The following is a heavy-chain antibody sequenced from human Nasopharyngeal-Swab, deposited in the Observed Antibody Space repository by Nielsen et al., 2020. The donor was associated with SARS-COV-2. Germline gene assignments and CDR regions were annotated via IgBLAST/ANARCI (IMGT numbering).Heavy chain of an antibody. V-gene: IGHV4-59*01. CDR2: IYYSGGA. CDR3: AKYAHYDFLSGYHLGWFDP. J-gene: IGHJ5*02. D-gene: IGHD3-3*01. Sequence: RQAPGKGLEWIGYIYYSGGANYNLSLKSRVTISVDTSKNQFSLKLNSVTAADTAAYYCAKYAHYDFLSGYHLGWFDPWGQGTLVTVSS.